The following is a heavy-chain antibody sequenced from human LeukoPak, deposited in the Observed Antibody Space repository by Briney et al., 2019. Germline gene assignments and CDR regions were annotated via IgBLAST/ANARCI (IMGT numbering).Heavy chain of an antibody. CDR3: ATSTGYSYGTYYFDY. D-gene: IGHD5-18*01. CDR2: ISGSGGST. Sequence: GGSLRLSCAASGFTLSSYAMSWVRQAPGKGLEWVSAISGSGGSTYYADSVKGRFTISRDNSKNTLYLHMNSLRAEDTAVYYCATSTGYSYGTYYFDYWGQGTLVTVSS. CDR1: GFTLSSYA. V-gene: IGHV3-23*01. J-gene: IGHJ4*02.